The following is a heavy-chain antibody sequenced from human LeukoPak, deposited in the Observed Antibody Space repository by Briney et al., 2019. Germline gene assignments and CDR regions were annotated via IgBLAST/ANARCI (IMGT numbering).Heavy chain of an antibody. CDR2: INKDGSET. J-gene: IGHJ4*02. CDR3: ARDPASPVPFDY. V-gene: IGHV3-7*05. Sequence: GGSLILSCAASGLAFSSHWMSWIRQAPGKGLEWVANINKDGSETRYLDSVRGRFTISRDNAKESVYLQMNSLRAEDTAVYYCARDPASPVPFDYWGQGTLVTVSS. CDR1: GLAFSSHW.